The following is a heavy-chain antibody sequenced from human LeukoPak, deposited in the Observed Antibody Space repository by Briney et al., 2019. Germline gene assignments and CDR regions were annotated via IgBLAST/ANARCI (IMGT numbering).Heavy chain of an antibody. V-gene: IGHV3-21*01. CDR1: GFTFSSYS. Sequence: GGSLGLSCAASGFTFSSYSMNWVRQAPGKGLEWVSSISSSSSYIYYADSVKGRFTISRDNAKNSLYLQMNSLRAEDTAVYYCAREPFHILTGYQIFDYWGQGTLVTVSS. D-gene: IGHD3-9*01. CDR2: ISSSSSYI. CDR3: AREPFHILTGYQIFDY. J-gene: IGHJ4*02.